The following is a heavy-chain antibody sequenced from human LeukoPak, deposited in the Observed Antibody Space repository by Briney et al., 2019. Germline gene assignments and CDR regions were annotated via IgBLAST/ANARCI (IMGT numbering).Heavy chain of an antibody. Sequence: SETLSLTCTVSGGSISSSSYYWGWIRQPPGKGLEWIGSIYSSGSTYYNPSLKSRVTISVDTSKNQFSLKLSSVTAADTAVYYCARVRTGTKLDYWGQGTLVTVSS. CDR2: IYSSGST. CDR3: ARVRTGTKLDY. CDR1: GGSISSSSYY. J-gene: IGHJ4*02. D-gene: IGHD1-7*01. V-gene: IGHV4-39*07.